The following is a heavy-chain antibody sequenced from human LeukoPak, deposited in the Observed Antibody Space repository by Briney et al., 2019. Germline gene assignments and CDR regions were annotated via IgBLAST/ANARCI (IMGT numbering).Heavy chain of an antibody. CDR2: TYYRSKWYN. Sequence: SQTLSLTCAISGDSVSSNSAAWNWIRQSPSGGLEWLGRTYYRSKWYNDYAVSVKSRITINPDTSKNQFSLQLNSVTPEDTAVYYCARESKLGSGSCYEYNWFDPWGQGTLVTVSS. J-gene: IGHJ5*02. CDR3: ARESKLGSGSCYEYNWFDP. CDR1: GDSVSSNSAA. D-gene: IGHD3-10*01. V-gene: IGHV6-1*01.